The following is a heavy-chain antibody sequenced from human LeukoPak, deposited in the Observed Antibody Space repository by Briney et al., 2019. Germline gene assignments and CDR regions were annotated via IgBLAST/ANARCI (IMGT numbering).Heavy chain of an antibody. J-gene: IGHJ4*02. Sequence: SQTLSLTCAISGDSVSSNSVAWDWIRQSPSRGLEWLGRTYYRSKWYNDYAVSVKSRIGINPDTSKNQFSLQLNSVTPEDTAVYYCARGAGSATFDYWGQGTLATVSS. CDR3: ARGAGSATFDY. V-gene: IGHV6-1*01. CDR2: TYYRSKWYN. D-gene: IGHD3-10*01. CDR1: GDSVSSNSVA.